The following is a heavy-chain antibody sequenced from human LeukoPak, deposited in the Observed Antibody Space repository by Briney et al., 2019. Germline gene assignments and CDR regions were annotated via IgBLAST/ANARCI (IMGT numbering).Heavy chain of an antibody. V-gene: IGHV3-33*01. Sequence: GGSLRLSCAASGFTFSSYVMHWVRQAPGKGLEWVAVIWYDGSNKYYADSVKGRFTISRDNSKNTLYLQMNSLRAEDTAVYYCARDFWSGPTYYYYGMDVWGQGTTVTVSS. D-gene: IGHD3-3*01. CDR3: ARDFWSGPTYYYYGMDV. J-gene: IGHJ6*02. CDR1: GFTFSSYV. CDR2: IWYDGSNK.